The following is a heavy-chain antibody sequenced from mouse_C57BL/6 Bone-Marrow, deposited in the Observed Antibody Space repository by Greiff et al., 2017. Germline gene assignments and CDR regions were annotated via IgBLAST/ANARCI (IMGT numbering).Heavy chain of an antibody. J-gene: IGHJ2*01. CDR1: GYTFTDYE. Sequence: QVQLQQSGAELVRPGASVTLSCKASGYTFTDYEMHWVKQTPVHGLEWIGAIDPETGGTAYNQKFKGKAILTAAKSSSTAYMELRSLTSEDSAVYYCSRDYYDSYWGQGTTLTVSS. CDR2: IDPETGGT. CDR3: SRDYYDSY. V-gene: IGHV1-15*01. D-gene: IGHD2-4*01.